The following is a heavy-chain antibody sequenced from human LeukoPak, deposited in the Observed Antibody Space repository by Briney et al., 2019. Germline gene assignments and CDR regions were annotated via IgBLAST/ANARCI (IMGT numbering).Heavy chain of an antibody. Sequence: SETLSLTCTVSGGSISSGSYYWSWIRQPAGKGLEWIGRIYTSGSTNYNPSLKSRITISVDTSKNQFSLKLSSVTAADTAVYYCARNSCPSGSCYDNRGYFDYWGQGTLVTVSS. V-gene: IGHV4-61*02. D-gene: IGHD2-15*01. J-gene: IGHJ4*02. CDR3: ARNSCPSGSCYDNRGYFDY. CDR1: GGSISSGSYY. CDR2: IYTSGST.